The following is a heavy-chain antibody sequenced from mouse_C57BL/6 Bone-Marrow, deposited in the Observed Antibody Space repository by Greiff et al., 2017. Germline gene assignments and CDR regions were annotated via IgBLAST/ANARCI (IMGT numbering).Heavy chain of an antibody. CDR2: IYPGSGST. CDR1: GYTFTSYW. D-gene: IGHD2-5*01. V-gene: IGHV1-55*01. CDR3: ARSGYSNYN. Sequence: QVHVKQPGAELVKPGASVKMSCKASGYTFTSYWITWVKQRPGQGLEWIGDIYPGSGSTNYNEKFKSKATLTVDTSSSTAYMQLSSLTSEDSAVYYCARSGYSNYNWGKGTTLTVSS. J-gene: IGHJ2*01.